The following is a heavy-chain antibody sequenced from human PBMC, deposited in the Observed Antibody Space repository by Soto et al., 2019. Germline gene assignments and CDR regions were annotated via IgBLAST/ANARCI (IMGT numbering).Heavy chain of an antibody. J-gene: IGHJ5*02. D-gene: IGHD2-15*01. CDR3: AREDGYCSGGSCHSGGWLEP. Sequence: ASVKGSCKTSGYTFTTYGVTWVRQAPGQGLEWMGWISPYNGNTNYAQRLQGRVTLTTDTSTNTAYMELRSLRSDDTALYYCAREDGYCSGGSCHSGGWLEPWGQGTLVTVSS. CDR1: GYTFTTYG. V-gene: IGHV1-18*01. CDR2: ISPYNGNT.